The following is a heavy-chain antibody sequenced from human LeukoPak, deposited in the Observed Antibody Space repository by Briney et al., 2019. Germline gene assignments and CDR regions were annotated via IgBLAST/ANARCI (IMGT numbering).Heavy chain of an antibody. J-gene: IGHJ3*02. V-gene: IGHV3-33*01. D-gene: IGHD5-24*01. Sequence: GGSLRLSCAASGFTFSSYGMHWVRQAPGKGLEWVAVIWCDGSNKYYADSVKGRFTISRDNSKNTLYLQMNSLRAEDTAVYYCARDGYSVDAFDIWGQGTIVTVSS. CDR3: ARDGYSVDAFDI. CDR1: GFTFSSYG. CDR2: IWCDGSNK.